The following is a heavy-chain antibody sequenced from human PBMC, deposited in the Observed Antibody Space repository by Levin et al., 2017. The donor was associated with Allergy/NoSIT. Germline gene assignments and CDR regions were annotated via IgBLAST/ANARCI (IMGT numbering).Heavy chain of an antibody. D-gene: IGHD3-10*01. V-gene: IGHV2-70*11. J-gene: IGHJ4*02. CDR2: IDWDDDK. CDR3: ARATNHYYGRGFDY. Sequence: SGPTLVKPTQTLTLTCTFSGFSLTTSGMCVSWIRQPPGNALEWLARIDWDDDKYYSTSLKTRLTISRDTSKNQVVLTMTSIDPVDTATYYCARATNHYYGRGFDYWGQGTPVTVSS. CDR1: GFSLTTSGMC.